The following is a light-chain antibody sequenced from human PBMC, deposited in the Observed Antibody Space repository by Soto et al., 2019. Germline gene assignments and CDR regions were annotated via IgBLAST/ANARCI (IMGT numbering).Light chain of an antibody. V-gene: IGLV1-40*01. CDR1: RSNIGNNH. CDR2: GNS. Sequence: QSVLTQPPSASGTPGQRVTISCSGSRSNIGNNHVYWYQHLPGTAPKLLIYGNSNRPSGVPDRFSGSKSGTSASLAITGRQAEDEADYYCQSYDSSLSGVVFGGGTKLTVL. CDR3: QSYDSSLSGVV. J-gene: IGLJ2*01.